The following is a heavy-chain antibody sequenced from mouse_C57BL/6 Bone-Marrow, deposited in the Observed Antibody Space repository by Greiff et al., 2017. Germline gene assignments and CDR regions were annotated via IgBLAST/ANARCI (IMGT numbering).Heavy chain of an antibody. J-gene: IGHJ3*01. Sequence: EVQLQQSGGDLVKPGGSLKLSCAASGFTFSSYGMSWVRQTPDKRLEWVATISSGGSYTYYPDSVKGRLTISRDNAKNTLYLQMSRVKSEDTAVYYCARPTGFAYWGQGTLVTVSA. CDR2: ISSGGSYT. CDR3: ARPTGFAY. CDR1: GFTFSSYG. V-gene: IGHV5-6*01.